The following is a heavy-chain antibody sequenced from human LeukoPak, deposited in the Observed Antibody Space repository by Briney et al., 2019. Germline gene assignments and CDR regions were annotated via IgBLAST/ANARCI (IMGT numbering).Heavy chain of an antibody. D-gene: IGHD6-13*01. CDR3: AKAHSISWPYAFDS. J-gene: IGHJ4*02. V-gene: IGHV3-23*01. CDR2: ISGNGGRT. Sequence: HTGGSLRLSCAASGFTFSSSAMSWVRQAPGKGLEWVSDISGNGGRTYSADSVQGRFTISGDNSKNTVYLQMDNLRAEDSAMFYCAKAHSISWPYAFDSWGQGTLVTVSS. CDR1: GFTFSSSA.